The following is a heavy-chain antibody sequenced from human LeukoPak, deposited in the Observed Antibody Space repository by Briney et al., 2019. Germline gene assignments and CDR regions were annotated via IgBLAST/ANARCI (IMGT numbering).Heavy chain of an antibody. Sequence: GGSLRLSCAASGFTFSSYWMSWVRQAPGKGLEWVANIKQDGSEKYYVDSVKGRFTISRDNAKNSLSLQVNSLSAEDTAVYYCARSRSGYYEDYWGQGTLVTVSS. J-gene: IGHJ4*02. CDR1: GFTFSSYW. CDR2: IKQDGSEK. D-gene: IGHD3-22*01. CDR3: ARSRSGYYEDY. V-gene: IGHV3-7*01.